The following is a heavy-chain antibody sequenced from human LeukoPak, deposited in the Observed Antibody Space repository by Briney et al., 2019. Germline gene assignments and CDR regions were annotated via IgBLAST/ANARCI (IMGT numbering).Heavy chain of an antibody. V-gene: IGHV4-59*01. Sequence: SETLSLTCTVSGGSISSYYWSWIRQPPGKGLEWIGCIYYSGSTNYNPSLKSRVTISVDTSKNQFSLKLSSVTAADTAVYYCARNLASPYYYGSGTFKVNWFDPWGQGTLVTVSS. CDR1: GGSISSYY. J-gene: IGHJ5*02. CDR3: ARNLASPYYYGSGTFKVNWFDP. D-gene: IGHD3-10*01. CDR2: IYYSGST.